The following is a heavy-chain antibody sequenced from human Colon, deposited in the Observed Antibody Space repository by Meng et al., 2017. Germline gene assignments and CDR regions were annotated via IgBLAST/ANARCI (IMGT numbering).Heavy chain of an antibody. D-gene: IGHD2-15*01. Sequence: QGQVVKAGTEVTRPWPSVKASCKASGYTFSDCYIHWVRQAPGQGLEWMGWIVPNSGDTNYAQKFQGRVTMTRDTSISTTYMELSRLTSDDTAVYYCARSTPSLDYCGQGTLVTVSS. CDR3: ARSTPSLDY. CDR2: IVPNSGDT. V-gene: IGHV1-2*02. CDR1: GYTFSDCY. J-gene: IGHJ4*02.